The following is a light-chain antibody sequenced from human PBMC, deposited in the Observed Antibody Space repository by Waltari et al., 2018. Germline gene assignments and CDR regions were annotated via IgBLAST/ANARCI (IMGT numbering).Light chain of an antibody. CDR1: SRDVGRYNL. J-gene: IGLJ2*01. CDR2: QGT. V-gene: IGLV2-23*01. Sequence: QSALTQPASVSGSLGQSIAISCTGTSRDVGRYNLVSWYQQQPGKAPKLLIYQGTKRSSGVSNRFSGSKSGNTASLTISGLQAEDEADYYCGSYAGSLNYVIFGGGTGLTVL. CDR3: GSYAGSLNYVI.